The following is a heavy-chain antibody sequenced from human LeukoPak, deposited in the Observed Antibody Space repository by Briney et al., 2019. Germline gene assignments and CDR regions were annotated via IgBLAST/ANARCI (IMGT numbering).Heavy chain of an antibody. D-gene: IGHD4-23*01. J-gene: IGHJ6*03. CDR3: ARDAALYGRNNYYYYMDV. CDR2: INWNGGST. CDR1: GFTFDDYG. Sequence: PGGSLRLSCAASGFTFDDYGMSWVRQAPGKGLEWVSGINWNGGSTGYADSVKGRFTISRDNAKNSLYLQMNSLRAEDTALYYCARDAALYGRNNYYYYMDVWGKGTTVTVSS. V-gene: IGHV3-20*04.